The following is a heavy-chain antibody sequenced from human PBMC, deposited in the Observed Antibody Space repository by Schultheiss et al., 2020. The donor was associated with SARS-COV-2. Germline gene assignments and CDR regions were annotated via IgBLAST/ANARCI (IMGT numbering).Heavy chain of an antibody. D-gene: IGHD6-6*01. V-gene: IGHV3-30*03. CDR1: GFSFISYG. Sequence: GGSLRLSCAASGFSFISYGMHWVRQAPGNGLEWVAVTSYDGSDEYYADSVKGRFTISRDNSKNTLYLQMDSLRAEDTAVYYCARGTSSSSSVYGFNMWGQGTMVTVSS. CDR3: ARGTSSSSSVYGFNM. CDR2: TSYDGSDE. J-gene: IGHJ3*02.